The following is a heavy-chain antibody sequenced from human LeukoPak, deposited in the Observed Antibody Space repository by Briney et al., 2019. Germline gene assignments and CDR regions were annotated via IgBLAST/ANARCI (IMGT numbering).Heavy chain of an antibody. CDR1: GGSISSSNW. V-gene: IGHV4-4*02. D-gene: IGHD5-12*01. Sequence: SGTLSLTCAVSGGSISSSNWWSWVRQPPGKGLEWIGEINHSGSTNYNPSLKSRVTISVDTSKNQFSLKLSSVTAADTAVYYCARGPLVASFDYWGQGTLVTVSS. J-gene: IGHJ4*02. CDR3: ARGPLVASFDY. CDR2: INHSGST.